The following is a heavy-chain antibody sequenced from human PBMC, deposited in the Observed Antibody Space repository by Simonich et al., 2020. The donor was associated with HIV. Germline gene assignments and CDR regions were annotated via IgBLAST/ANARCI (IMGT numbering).Heavy chain of an antibody. Sequence: QVQLQQWGAGLLKPSETLSLTCAVYGGSFSGYYGIWIRQAPGKGLEWIGEINHSGSTTYNPSLKSRVTISVDTSKKQFSLKLSSVTAADTAVYYCARDFRGSNGGYWGQGTLVTVSS. CDR2: INHSGST. D-gene: IGHD3-10*01. J-gene: IGHJ4*02. CDR3: ARDFRGSNGGY. CDR1: GGSFSGYY. V-gene: IGHV4-34*01.